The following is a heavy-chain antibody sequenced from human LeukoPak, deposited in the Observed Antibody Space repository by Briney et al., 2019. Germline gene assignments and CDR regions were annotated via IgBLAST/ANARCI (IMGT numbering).Heavy chain of an antibody. CDR3: ARGRTGYSSGWYPY. D-gene: IGHD6-19*01. Sequence: SETLSLTCAVYGGSFSGYCWSWIRQPPGKGLEWIGEINHSGSTNYNPSLKSRVTISVDTSKNQFSLKLSSVTAAGTAVYYCARGRTGYSSGWYPYWGQGTLVTVSS. CDR2: INHSGST. J-gene: IGHJ4*02. V-gene: IGHV4-34*01. CDR1: GGSFSGYC.